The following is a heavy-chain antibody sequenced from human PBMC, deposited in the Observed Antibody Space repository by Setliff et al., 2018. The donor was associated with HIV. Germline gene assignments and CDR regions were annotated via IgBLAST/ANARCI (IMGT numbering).Heavy chain of an antibody. CDR1: DSGTYY. J-gene: IGHJ5*02. CDR3: ARERPPGNNWFDP. CDR2: IYTIGTSGST. V-gene: IGHV4-4*07. D-gene: IGHD3-10*01. Sequence: SETLSLTCTVSDSGTYYWSWIRQPAGKGLEWIGRIYTIGTSGSTTYNPSLQSRVTMSVDTSKNEFSLKLTSVTAADTAVYYCARERPPGNNWFDPWGQGTLVTVSS.